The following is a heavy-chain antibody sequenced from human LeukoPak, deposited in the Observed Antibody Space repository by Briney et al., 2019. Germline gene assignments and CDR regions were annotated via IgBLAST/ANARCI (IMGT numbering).Heavy chain of an antibody. CDR3: ARRDMSKAGFDY. CDR1: GCSISSSSYY. CDR2: IYYSGST. J-gene: IGHJ4*02. Sequence: SETLSLTCTVSGCSISSSSYYWGWIRQPPGKGLEWIGSIYYSGSTYYNPSLKSRVTISVDTSKNQFSLKLSSVTAADTAVYYCARRDMSKAGFDYWGQGTLVTVSS. V-gene: IGHV4-39*01. D-gene: IGHD6-19*01.